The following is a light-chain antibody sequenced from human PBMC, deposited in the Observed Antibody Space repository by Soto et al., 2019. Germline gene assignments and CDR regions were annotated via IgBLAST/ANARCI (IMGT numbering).Light chain of an antibody. J-gene: IGLJ1*01. V-gene: IGLV1-44*01. CDR2: TAG. CDR1: SSNIGSNT. CDR3: SAWDNSLNGYV. Sequence: QAVVTQPLSVSASPGQRVTISCSGGSSNIGSNTVAWYQHLPGTAPPRLIFTAGQRPSGVPGRFSGSKSGTSASLAISGRQSEDEGDYYCSAWDNSLNGYVFGPGTKLTVL.